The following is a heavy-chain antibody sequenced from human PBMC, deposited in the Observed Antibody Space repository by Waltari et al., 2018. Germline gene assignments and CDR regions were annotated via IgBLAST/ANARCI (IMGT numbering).Heavy chain of an antibody. D-gene: IGHD2-21*01. CDR2: IFPGASNT. V-gene: IGHV5-51*03. CDR3: ARPSASKQPYFDY. CDR1: GYSFTSYW. J-gene: IGHJ4*02. Sequence: EVQLVQSGAEVKKPGESLKISCKGSGYSFTSYWIGWVRPMPGKGLEWMGVIFPGASNTTSSPSFPGKVPISADKSISTAYLRWSRLRSDETAVYYCARPSASKQPYFDYWGQGTLVTVSS.